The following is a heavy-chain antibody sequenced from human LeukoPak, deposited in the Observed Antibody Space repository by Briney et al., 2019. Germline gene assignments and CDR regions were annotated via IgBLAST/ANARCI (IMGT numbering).Heavy chain of an antibody. J-gene: IGHJ3*02. Sequence: GSLRLSCAASGFTFSSYAMSWVRQAPGKGLEWGSGISGSGGSTHYADSVKDRFTISRDNSKNTLYLQMNSLRAEDTAVYYCAKETVVVVAATPDAFDIWGQGTMVTVSS. CDR3: AKETVVVVAATPDAFDI. V-gene: IGHV3-23*01. CDR1: GFTFSSYA. D-gene: IGHD2-15*01. CDR2: ISGSGGST.